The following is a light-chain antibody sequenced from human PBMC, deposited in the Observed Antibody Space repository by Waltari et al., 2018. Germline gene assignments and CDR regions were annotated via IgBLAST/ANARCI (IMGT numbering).Light chain of an antibody. V-gene: IGKV3-20*01. CDR2: GAS. J-gene: IGKJ1*01. CDR1: QSVPSNY. CDR3: QQHGTSPRA. Sequence: EIVLTQSTGTLSLSPGERATLSCRASQSVPSNYLAWYQQKTGQAPRHLIYGASARIAGIPDRFGGSGSGTDFAFAISRLEPEDFAVYYCQQHGTSPRAVGQGSKVEVK.